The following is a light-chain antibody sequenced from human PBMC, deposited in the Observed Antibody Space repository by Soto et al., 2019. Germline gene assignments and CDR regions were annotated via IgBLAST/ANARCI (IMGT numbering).Light chain of an antibody. CDR1: SSDVGGYNF. V-gene: IGLV2-14*03. Sequence: QSALTQPVSVSGSPGQSITISCTGTSSDVGGYNFVSWYQQHPGNAPKLIIYDVNDRPSGVSSRFSGSKSGNTASLTISGLQAEDEADYHCISYTSTSNVVFGGGTKLTVL. CDR2: DVN. J-gene: IGLJ2*01. CDR3: ISYTSTSNVV.